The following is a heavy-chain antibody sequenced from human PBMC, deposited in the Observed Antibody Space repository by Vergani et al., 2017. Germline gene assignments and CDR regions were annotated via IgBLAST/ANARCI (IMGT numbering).Heavy chain of an antibody. V-gene: IGHV4-30-4*08. J-gene: IGHJ4*02. D-gene: IGHD5-24*01. CDR1: GDSINGGDYY. CDR2: IYYSGIT. Sequence: QVQLQESGPGQVKPSQTLSLTCSVSGDSINGGDYYWVWIRHSPGKGLEWLGYIYYSGITYYSPSLRARLSMSVDTSKNQFSLKLTSVTAADTAVYYCARARGYNYSSLHWGRGTLVTVSS. CDR3: ARARGYNYSSLH.